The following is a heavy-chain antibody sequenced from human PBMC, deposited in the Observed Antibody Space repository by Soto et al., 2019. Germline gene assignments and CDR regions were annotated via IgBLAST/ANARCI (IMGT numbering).Heavy chain of an antibody. V-gene: IGHV3-11*01. D-gene: IGHD2-2*01. CDR2: ISSSGSTI. CDR1: GFTSSDYY. CDR3: ARGYCSSTSCYRAPDY. J-gene: IGHJ4*02. Sequence: ESGGGLVKPGGSLRLSCAASGFTSSDYYMSWIRQAPGKGLEWVSYISSSGSTIYYADSVKGRFTISRDNAKNSLYLQMNSLRAEDTAVYYCARGYCSSTSCYRAPDYWGQGTLVTVSS.